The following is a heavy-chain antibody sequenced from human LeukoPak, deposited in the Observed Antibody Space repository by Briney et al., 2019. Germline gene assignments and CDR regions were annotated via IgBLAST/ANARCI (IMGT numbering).Heavy chain of an antibody. J-gene: IGHJ4*02. V-gene: IGHV3-53*01. CDR1: GFTFGDYA. CDR2: IYGGGST. Sequence: GGSLRLSCTASGFTFGDYAMSWVRQAPGKGLEWVSIIYGGGSTYYADSVKGRFTISRDNSKNTLYLQMNSLRAEDTAVYYCARELRSETYRSYYFDYWGQGTLVTVSS. CDR3: ARELRSETYRSYYFDY.